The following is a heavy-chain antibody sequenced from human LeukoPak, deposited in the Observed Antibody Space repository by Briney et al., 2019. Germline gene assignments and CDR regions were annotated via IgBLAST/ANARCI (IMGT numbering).Heavy chain of an antibody. J-gene: IGHJ4*02. CDR1: GFIFSSYG. V-gene: IGHV3-33*08. Sequence: PGRSLRLSCAASGFIFSSYGMHWVRQAPGKGRVWVAVIGYDGSKNYYADSVKGRFTISRDNSKNMLNLQMNSLRAEDTAVYYCARDGCGGDCYLADYWGQGTLVTVSS. CDR3: ARDGCGGDCYLADY. D-gene: IGHD2-21*02. CDR2: IGYDGSKN.